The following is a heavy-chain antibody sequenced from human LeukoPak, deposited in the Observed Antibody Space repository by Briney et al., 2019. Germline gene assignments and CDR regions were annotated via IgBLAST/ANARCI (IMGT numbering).Heavy chain of an antibody. J-gene: IGHJ5*02. CDR2: IYPGDSDT. Sequence: GESLKISCKGSGYSFTSYWIGWVRRMPGKGREGMGIIYPGDSDTRYSPSFQGQVTISADKSITTAYLQWSSLKASDTAIYYCARMKITMVRGVKINWFDPWGQGTLVTVSS. D-gene: IGHD3-10*01. CDR3: ARMKITMVRGVKINWFDP. V-gene: IGHV5-51*01. CDR1: GYSFTSYW.